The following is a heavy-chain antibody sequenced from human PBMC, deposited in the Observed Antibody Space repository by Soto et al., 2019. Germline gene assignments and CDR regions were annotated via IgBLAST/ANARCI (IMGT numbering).Heavy chain of an antibody. Sequence: QVQLVQSGAEVKKPGSSVKVSCKASRDAFSKYAFNWVRQAPGQGLEWMGWIIPIFDSRNYAEKFQGRVTITADESTSTAYRDLGSLRFEDTAVYYCARGEAYLGVWGQGSTVTVSS. CDR3: ARGEAYLGV. CDR1: RDAFSKYA. J-gene: IGHJ6*02. D-gene: IGHD3-16*01. V-gene: IGHV1-69*01. CDR2: IIPIFDSR.